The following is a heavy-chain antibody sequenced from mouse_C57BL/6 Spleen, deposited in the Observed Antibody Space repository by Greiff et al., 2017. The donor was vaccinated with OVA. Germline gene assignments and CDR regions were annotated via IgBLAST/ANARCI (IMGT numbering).Heavy chain of an antibody. CDR2: IYPGDGDT. Sequence: QVQLQQSGPELVKPGASVKISCKASGYAFSSSWMNWVKQRPGKGLEWIGRIYPGDGDTNYNGKFKGKATLTAAKSSSTAYMQLSSLTSEDSAVYFCARLYYYGSRDWYFDVWGTGTTVTVSS. CDR1: GYAFSSSW. CDR3: ARLYYYGSRDWYFDV. J-gene: IGHJ1*03. D-gene: IGHD1-1*01. V-gene: IGHV1-82*01.